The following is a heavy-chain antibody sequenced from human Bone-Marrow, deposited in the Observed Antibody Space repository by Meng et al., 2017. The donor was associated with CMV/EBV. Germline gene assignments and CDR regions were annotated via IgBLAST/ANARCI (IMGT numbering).Heavy chain of an antibody. D-gene: IGHD6-13*01. J-gene: IGHJ6*02. CDR3: ARDRGRGGSSRVYYYGMDV. V-gene: IGHV3-7*01. Sequence: GESLKISCAASGFTFSSYWMSWVRQAPGKGLEWVANIKQDGSEKYYVDSVKGRFTISRYNSKNTLYLQMNSLRAEDTAVYYCARDRGRGGSSRVYYYGMDVWGQGTTVTVSS. CDR2: IKQDGSEK. CDR1: GFTFSSYW.